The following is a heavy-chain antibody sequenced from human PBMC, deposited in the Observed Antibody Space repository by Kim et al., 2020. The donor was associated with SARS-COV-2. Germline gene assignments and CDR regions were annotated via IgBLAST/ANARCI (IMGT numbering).Heavy chain of an antibody. Sequence: GGSLRLSCAASGFTFSDYSMSWVRQAPGKGLEWLSYITSASSSIYYADSVRGRFTISRDNAKSSLFLQMNSLRAEDTAVYYCVREFGSGAYGLFSWGQ. V-gene: IGHV3-11*01. CDR3: VREFGSGAYGLFS. CDR2: ITSASSSI. CDR1: GFTFSDYS. D-gene: IGHD3-10*01. J-gene: IGHJ5*01.